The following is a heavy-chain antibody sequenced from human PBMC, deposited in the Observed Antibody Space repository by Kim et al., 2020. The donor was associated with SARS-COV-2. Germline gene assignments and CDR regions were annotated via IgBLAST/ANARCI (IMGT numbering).Heavy chain of an antibody. D-gene: IGHD6-13*01. CDR3: ARDSIAAGGNYYFYGMDV. J-gene: IGHJ6*02. V-gene: IGHV3-11*05. Sequence: KGRFTISRDKAQNLMYLKMNSLRAEDTAVYYCARDSIAAGGNYYFYGMDVWGQGTTVTVSS.